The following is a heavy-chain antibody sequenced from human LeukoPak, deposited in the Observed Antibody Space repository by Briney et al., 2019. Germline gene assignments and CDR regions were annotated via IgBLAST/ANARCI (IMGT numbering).Heavy chain of an antibody. CDR3: ARAPTVTTLGYFDY. CDR1: GFTFSSYA. D-gene: IGHD4-17*01. V-gene: IGHV3-23*01. J-gene: IGHJ4*02. CDR2: ISGSGGST. Sequence: GSLRLSCAASGFTFSSYAMSWVRQAPGKGLEWVSAISGSGGSTYYADSVKGRFTISRDNSKNTLYLQTNSLRAEDTAVYYCARAPTVTTLGYFDYWGQGTLVTVSS.